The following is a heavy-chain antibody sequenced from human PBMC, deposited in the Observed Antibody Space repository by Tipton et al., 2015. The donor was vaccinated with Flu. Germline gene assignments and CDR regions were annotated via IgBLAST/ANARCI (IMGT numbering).Heavy chain of an antibody. J-gene: IGHJ4*02. D-gene: IGHD2-2*01. V-gene: IGHV3-7*03. CDR1: GFTFSSYW. Sequence: SLRLSCAASGFTFSSYWMSWVRQAPGKGLEWVANLKQDGGEKYYVDSVKGRFTISRDNAKNSLYLQMNSLRAEDTAVYYCARERRYCSGTSCYGGPYFDYWGQGTLVTVSS. CDR3: ARERRYCSGTSCYGGPYFDY. CDR2: LKQDGGEK.